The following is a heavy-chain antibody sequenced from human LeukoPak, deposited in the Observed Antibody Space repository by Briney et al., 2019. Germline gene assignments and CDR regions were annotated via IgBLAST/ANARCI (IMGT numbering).Heavy chain of an antibody. J-gene: IGHJ3*02. Sequence: SVKVSCKASGGTFNRYAISWARQAPGQGLEWMGGIIPIIGTVNYAQKFQGRVTITADESTSTAYMELSSLRSEDTAVYYCARQITMIEEGAFDIWGQGTMVTVSS. CDR1: GGTFNRYA. CDR2: IIPIIGTV. CDR3: ARQITMIEEGAFDI. V-gene: IGHV1-69*13. D-gene: IGHD3-22*01.